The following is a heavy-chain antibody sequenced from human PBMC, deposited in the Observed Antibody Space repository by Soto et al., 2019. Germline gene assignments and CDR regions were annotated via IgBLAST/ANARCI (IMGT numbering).Heavy chain of an antibody. J-gene: IGHJ4*02. D-gene: IGHD2-15*01. CDR3: ARLPPPTYCSGSTCSGY. CDR2: IDPDDSYT. CDR1: GYSFTNYW. Sequence: GESLKISCKVSGYSFTNYWINWVRQMPGKGLEWMGRIDPDDSYTNYSPSFQGHVTISVDKSISTAYLQWSSLQASDTAIYYCARLPPPTYCSGSTCSGYWGQGTLVTVSS. V-gene: IGHV5-10-1*01.